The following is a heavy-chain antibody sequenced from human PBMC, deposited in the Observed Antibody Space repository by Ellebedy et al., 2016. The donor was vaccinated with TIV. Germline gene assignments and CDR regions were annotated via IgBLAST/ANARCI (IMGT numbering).Heavy chain of an antibody. CDR1: GYSSSGYW. Sequence: GESLKISCKGYGYSSSGYWIGWVRQMPGKGLEWMGNIYPGDSNTAYSPSFQGQVTISADKSISSAYLQWSSLKASDTAMYYCVRGPLGYCSGGSCSADYWGQGTLVTVSS. CDR2: IYPGDSNT. V-gene: IGHV5-51*01. CDR3: VRGPLGYCSGGSCSADY. D-gene: IGHD2-15*01. J-gene: IGHJ4*02.